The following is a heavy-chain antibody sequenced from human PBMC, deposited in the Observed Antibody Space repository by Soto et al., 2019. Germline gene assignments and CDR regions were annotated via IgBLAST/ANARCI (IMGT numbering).Heavy chain of an antibody. J-gene: IGHJ4*02. CDR1: GFTLRNDW. CDR3: ARDANGWGDY. Sequence: VQLEESGGGLVQPGGSLRLSCAASGFTLRNDWMSWVRQAPGKGLEWVANIKEDGSEKYYMDSVKGRFTISRDNAKNSLYLQMNSLRADDTDFYYCARDANGWGDYWGQGTLVTVSS. V-gene: IGHV3-7*01. CDR2: IKEDGSEK. D-gene: IGHD6-19*01.